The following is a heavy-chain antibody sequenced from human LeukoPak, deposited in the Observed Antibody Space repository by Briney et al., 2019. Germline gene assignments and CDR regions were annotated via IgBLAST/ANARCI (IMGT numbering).Heavy chain of an antibody. V-gene: IGHV3-21*01. CDR3: ATRAGYCSGGSCPDY. CDR2: ISSSSSYI. CDR1: GFTFSSYS. D-gene: IGHD2-15*01. Sequence: GGSLRLSCAASGFTFSSYSMNWVRQAPGEGLEWVSSISSSSSYIYYADSVKGRFTISRDNAKNSLYLQMNSLRAEDTALYYCATRAGYCSGGSCPDYWGQGTLVTVSS. J-gene: IGHJ4*02.